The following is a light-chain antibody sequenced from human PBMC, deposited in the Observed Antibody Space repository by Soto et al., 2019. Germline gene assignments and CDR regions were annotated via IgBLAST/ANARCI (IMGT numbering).Light chain of an antibody. V-gene: IGKV3-11*01. J-gene: IGKJ3*01. CDR2: DAS. CDR3: QQRSNWPLT. CDR1: QRVSSY. Sequence: EIVLTQSPATLSLSPGERATLSCRASQRVSSYLAWYQQKPGQAPRLLIYDASNRATGIPARFSGSGSGTDFTRTISSLEPEDFAVYYCQQRSNWPLTFGPGTKVDIK.